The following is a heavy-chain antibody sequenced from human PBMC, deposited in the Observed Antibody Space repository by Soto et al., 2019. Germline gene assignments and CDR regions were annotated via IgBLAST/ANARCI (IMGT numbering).Heavy chain of an antibody. CDR1: GGTFSTYT. Sequence: QVQLVQSGAEVKKPGSSVKVSCKASGGTFSTYTITWVRQAPGPGLEWMGRIIPIIGIINYAQKFQGRVTISADKFTGTAYMELTGLRSADTAVYYCAGDPDSHYNDSHASSYPWGQGTLVTVSS. CDR3: AGDPDSHYNDSHASSYP. D-gene: IGHD4-4*01. V-gene: IGHV1-69*08. J-gene: IGHJ5*02. CDR2: IIPIIGII.